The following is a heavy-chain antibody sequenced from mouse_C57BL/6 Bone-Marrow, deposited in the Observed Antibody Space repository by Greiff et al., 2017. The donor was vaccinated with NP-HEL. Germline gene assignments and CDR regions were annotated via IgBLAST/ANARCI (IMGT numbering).Heavy chain of an antibody. D-gene: IGHD2-1*01. Sequence: EVELVESGGGLVQPGVSRKLSCAASGFTFSSFGMHWVRQAPEKGLEWVAYISSGSSTIYYADTVKGRCTISRDNTKNTLFLQMTSLRSEDTAMYYCARVGNLYAMDYWGQGTSVTFSS. V-gene: IGHV5-17*02. CDR1: GFTFSSFG. J-gene: IGHJ4*01. CDR2: ISSGSSTI. CDR3: ARVGNLYAMDY.